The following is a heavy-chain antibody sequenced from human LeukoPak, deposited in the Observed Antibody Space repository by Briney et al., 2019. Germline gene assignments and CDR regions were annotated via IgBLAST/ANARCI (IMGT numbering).Heavy chain of an antibody. Sequence: PGGSLRLSCAASGFTFSSYAMSWVRQAPGKGLEWVSAISGSGGSTYYADSVKGRFTISRDNSKNTLYLQMNSLRAEDTAVYYCARDRYCSSTSCYTRFDPWGQGTLVTVSS. J-gene: IGHJ5*02. CDR2: ISGSGGST. V-gene: IGHV3-23*01. D-gene: IGHD2-2*02. CDR1: GFTFSSYA. CDR3: ARDRYCSSTSCYTRFDP.